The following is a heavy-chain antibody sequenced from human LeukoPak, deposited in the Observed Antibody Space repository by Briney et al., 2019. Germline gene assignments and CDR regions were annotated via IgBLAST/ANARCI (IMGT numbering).Heavy chain of an antibody. Sequence: SVKVSCKASGGTFSSYAISWVRQAPGQGLEWMGGIIPIFGTANYAQKSQGRVTITADESTSTAYMELSSLRSEDTAVYYCASSVYSSSWFSAFDIWGQGTMVTVSS. CDR3: ASSVYSSSWFSAFDI. V-gene: IGHV1-69*13. J-gene: IGHJ3*02. CDR1: GGTFSSYA. D-gene: IGHD6-13*01. CDR2: IIPIFGTA.